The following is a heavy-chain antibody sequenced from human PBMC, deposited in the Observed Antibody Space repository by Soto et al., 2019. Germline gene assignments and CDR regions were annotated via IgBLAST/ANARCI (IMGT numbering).Heavy chain of an antibody. Sequence: QLQQSGPRLVKASETLSLTCTVSGGSITNYYWSWIRQPAGKGLEWMGRMYTSERRKFNISFRGRVTMSDDTSRNQFTLNLRDVTAADTAVYFCARDDYKDGGNNWFDPWGPGTLVSVSS. D-gene: IGHD3-16*01. CDR3: ARDDYKDGGNNWFDP. V-gene: IGHV4-4*07. CDR2: MYTSERR. CDR1: GGSITNYY. J-gene: IGHJ5*02.